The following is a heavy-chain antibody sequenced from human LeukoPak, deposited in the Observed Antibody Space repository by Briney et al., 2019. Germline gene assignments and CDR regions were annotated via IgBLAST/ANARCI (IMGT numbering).Heavy chain of an antibody. CDR1: GYTFTNYY. V-gene: IGHV1-2*02. Sequence: ASVKVSCKASGYTFTNYYIHWVRQAPGQGLEWMGWINPTSGGTKYAQKFQGRVTMTRDTSISTAYMELSRLRSDDTAVYYCARSQWLIDASIDYWGQGTLVTVSS. CDR3: ARSQWLIDASIDY. J-gene: IGHJ4*02. CDR2: INPTSGGT. D-gene: IGHD6-19*01.